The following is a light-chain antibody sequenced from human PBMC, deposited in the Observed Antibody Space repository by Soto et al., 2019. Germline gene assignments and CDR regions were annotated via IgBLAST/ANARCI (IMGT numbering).Light chain of an antibody. CDR3: QQYNSYPYT. Sequence: DIQMTQSPSTLSASVGDRVTITCRASQGIVRWLAWYQQKPGKAPKLLIYDASSLESGVPSRFSGSRAGTEVTLTISSLHPDEFATYYCQQYNSYPYTFGQGTRLE. CDR2: DAS. J-gene: IGKJ5*01. CDR1: QGIVRW. V-gene: IGKV1-5*01.